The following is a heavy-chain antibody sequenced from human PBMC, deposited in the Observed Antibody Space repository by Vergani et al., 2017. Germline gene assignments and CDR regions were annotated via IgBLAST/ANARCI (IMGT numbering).Heavy chain of an antibody. V-gene: IGHV1-8*01. CDR1: GYTFTSYD. CDR2: MNPNSGNT. D-gene: IGHD3-10*01. Sequence: QVQLVQSGAEVKKPGASVKVSCKASGYTFTSYDINWVRQATGQGLEWMGWMNPNSGNTGYAQKFQGRVTMTRNTSISTAYMELSSLRSEDTAVYYCARDRSQYYYGSGSYSVNWFDPWGQGTLVTVSS. J-gene: IGHJ5*02. CDR3: ARDRSQYYYGSGSYSVNWFDP.